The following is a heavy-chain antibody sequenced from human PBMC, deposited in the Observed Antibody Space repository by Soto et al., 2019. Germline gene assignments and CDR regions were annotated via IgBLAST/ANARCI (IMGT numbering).Heavy chain of an antibody. D-gene: IGHD3-16*01. J-gene: IGHJ4*02. CDR3: GRAVMMTRGYFDN. CDR1: GFTFTGYS. Sequence: QVQLMESGGGVVQPGGSVRLSCEGSGFTFTGYSMHWFRQAPGKGPVWVAGPSSDGGTKFYADSVKGRFTVSRDNTRKTLFLESMSLRPEDAGIYYSGRAVMMTRGYFDNWGQGTLVTVSS. V-gene: IGHV3-30*04. CDR2: PSSDGGTK.